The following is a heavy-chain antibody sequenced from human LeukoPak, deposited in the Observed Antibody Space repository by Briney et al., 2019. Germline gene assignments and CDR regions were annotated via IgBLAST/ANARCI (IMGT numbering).Heavy chain of an antibody. CDR3: AKDGSSILGATAGFEY. CDR1: GFTFSSYA. CDR2: ISGSGGST. J-gene: IGHJ4*02. V-gene: IGHV3-23*01. D-gene: IGHD1-26*01. Sequence: GGSLRLSCAASGFTFSSYAMSWVRQAPVKGLEWVSAISGSGGSTYYADSVKGRFTISRDNSKNTLYLQMNSLRAEETAVYYCAKDGSSILGATAGFEYWGQGTLVTVSS.